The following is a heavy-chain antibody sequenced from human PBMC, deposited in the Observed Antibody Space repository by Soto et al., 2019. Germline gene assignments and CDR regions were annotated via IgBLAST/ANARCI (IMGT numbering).Heavy chain of an antibody. Sequence: QLHLVQSGAVVKKPGASVTVSCSASGYPVTAYYMHWVRQAPGRGLEWMGGINPATGAAKYTQTFQGRGTMTRDTSTSTVLMELSGLTSEETAVFYCARGGGVGVAGSAAFDMWGQGTVVTVSS. CDR2: INPATGAA. CDR1: GYPVTAYY. D-gene: IGHD3-3*01. V-gene: IGHV1-2*02. CDR3: ARGGGVGVAGSAAFDM. J-gene: IGHJ3*02.